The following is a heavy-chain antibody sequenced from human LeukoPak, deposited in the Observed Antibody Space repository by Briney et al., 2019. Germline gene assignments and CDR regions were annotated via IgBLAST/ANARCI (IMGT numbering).Heavy chain of an antibody. V-gene: IGHV1-69*13. Sequence: SVKVSCKASGGTFSSYAISWVRQAPGQGLEWMGGIIPIFGTANYAQKFQGRVTITADESTSTAYMEMSSLRSEDTAVYYCARAGTAMSTLDYWGQGTLVTVSS. CDR1: GGTFSSYA. J-gene: IGHJ4*02. CDR3: ARAGTAMSTLDY. D-gene: IGHD5-18*01. CDR2: IIPIFGTA.